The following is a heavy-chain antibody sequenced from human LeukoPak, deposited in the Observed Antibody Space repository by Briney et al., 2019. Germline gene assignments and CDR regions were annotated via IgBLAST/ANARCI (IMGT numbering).Heavy chain of an antibody. CDR1: GGSISSGDYY. CDR3: ARVVVPAARRRPDWFDP. J-gene: IGHJ5*02. Sequence: SQTLSLTCTVSGGSISSGDYYWSWIRQPPGKGLEWIGYIYYSGSTYYNPSLKSRVTIPVDTSKNQFSLKLSSVTAADTAVYYCARVVVPAARRRPDWFDPWGQGTLVTVSS. CDR2: IYYSGST. V-gene: IGHV4-30-4*08. D-gene: IGHD2-2*01.